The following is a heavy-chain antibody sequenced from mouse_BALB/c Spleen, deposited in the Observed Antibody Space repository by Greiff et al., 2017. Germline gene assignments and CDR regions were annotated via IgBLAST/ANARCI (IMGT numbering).Heavy chain of an antibody. Sequence: EVKLVESGGGLVKPGGSLKLSCAASGFTFSSYGMSWVRQTPDKRLEWVATISSGGSYTYYPDSVKGRFTISGDNAKNTLYLQMSRLTSEDTAMYYCARHAEYGSSSNYFDYWGQGTTLTVSS. V-gene: IGHV5-6*03. CDR2: ISSGGSYT. CDR1: GFTFSSYG. D-gene: IGHD1-1*01. CDR3: ARHAEYGSSSNYFDY. J-gene: IGHJ2*01.